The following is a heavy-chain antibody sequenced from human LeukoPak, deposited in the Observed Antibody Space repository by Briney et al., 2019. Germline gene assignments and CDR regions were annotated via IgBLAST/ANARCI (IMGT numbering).Heavy chain of an antibody. CDR3: AKDRSGSYSQGLDY. CDR2: ISSNGGST. Sequence: PGGSLRLSCAASGFTFSSYAMSWVRQAPGKGLEYVSAISSNGGSTYYANSVKGRFTISRDNSKNTLYLQMNSLRAEDTAVYHCAKDRSGSYSQGLDYWGQGTLVTVSS. J-gene: IGHJ4*02. CDR1: GFTFSSYA. V-gene: IGHV3-64*01. D-gene: IGHD1-26*01.